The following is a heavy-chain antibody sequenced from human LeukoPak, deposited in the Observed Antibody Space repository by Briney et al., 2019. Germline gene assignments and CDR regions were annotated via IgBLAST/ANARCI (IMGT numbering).Heavy chain of an antibody. J-gene: IGHJ4*02. CDR2: IRQDGNEK. D-gene: IGHD3-16*02. CDR3: ARGARYLVA. CDR1: GFTFNDYW. Sequence: GGSLRLSCAASGFTFNDYWMSWVRQAPGKGLEWVANIRQDGNEKYYVDSVKGRFTISRDNAKNSLSLQMNSLRAEDTAVYYCARGARYLVAWGQGTLVTVSS. V-gene: IGHV3-7*01.